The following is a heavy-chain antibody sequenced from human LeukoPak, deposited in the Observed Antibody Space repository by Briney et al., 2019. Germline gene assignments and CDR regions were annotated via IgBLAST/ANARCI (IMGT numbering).Heavy chain of an antibody. Sequence: ASVKVSCKASGHTFTNYDINWVRQATGQGLEWMGWMNPRSGYTGYLQKFQGRVTMTGSTSISTAYLELNSLTSEDTAVYYCARGNRLYSSSWSSLPFDIWGQGSMVTVSS. D-gene: IGHD6-13*01. V-gene: IGHV1-8*01. J-gene: IGHJ3*02. CDR1: GHTFTNYD. CDR2: MNPRSGYT. CDR3: ARGNRLYSSSWSSLPFDI.